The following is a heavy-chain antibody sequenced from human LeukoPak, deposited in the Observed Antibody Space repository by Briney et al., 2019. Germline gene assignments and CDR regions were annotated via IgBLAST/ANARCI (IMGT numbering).Heavy chain of an antibody. J-gene: IGHJ3*01. D-gene: IGHD3-16*01. CDR2: IGDAGT. V-gene: IGHV3-23*01. CDR1: GFTFNDFA. CDR3: TKNLGPFDV. Sequence: GGSLRLSCAASGFTFNDFAMTWVRQAPGKGLEWVSSIGDAGTYYADSVKGRFTISRDNSKNMLYLQLNSLRAGDTAMYYCTKNLGPFDVRGQGTMVTVSS.